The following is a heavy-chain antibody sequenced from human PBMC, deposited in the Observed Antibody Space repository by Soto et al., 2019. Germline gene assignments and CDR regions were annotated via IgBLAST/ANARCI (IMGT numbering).Heavy chain of an antibody. V-gene: IGHV3-30-3*01. CDR3: ARDLYHYGSILGAFDI. D-gene: IGHD3-10*01. Sequence: QVQLVESGGGVVQPGRSLRLSCAASGFTFSSYAMHWVRQAPGKGLEWVAVISYDGSNKYYADSVKGRFTISRDNSKNTLYLQMNSLRAEDTAVYYCARDLYHYGSILGAFDIWGQGTMVTVSS. J-gene: IGHJ3*02. CDR2: ISYDGSNK. CDR1: GFTFSSYA.